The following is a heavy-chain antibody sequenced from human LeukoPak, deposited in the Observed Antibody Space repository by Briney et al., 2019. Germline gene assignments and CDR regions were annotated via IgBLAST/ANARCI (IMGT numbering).Heavy chain of an antibody. CDR2: ISWNSGSI. J-gene: IGHJ5*02. D-gene: IGHD3-3*01. CDR1: GFTFDDYA. Sequence: GGSLRLSCAASGFTFDDYAMHWVRQAPGKGLEWVSGISWNSGSIGYADSVKGRFTISRDNSKNTLYLQMNSLRAEDTAVYYCATYDFWSGPATPGWFDPWGQGTLVTVSS. CDR3: ATYDFWSGPATPGWFDP. V-gene: IGHV3-9*01.